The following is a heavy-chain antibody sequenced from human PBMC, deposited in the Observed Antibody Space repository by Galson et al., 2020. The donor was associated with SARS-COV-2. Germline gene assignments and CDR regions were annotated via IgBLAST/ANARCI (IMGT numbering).Heavy chain of an antibody. D-gene: IGHD2-2*01. CDR2: FDPEDGET. CDR3: ATSPPYCISTSCYPNWFDP. V-gene: IGHV1-24*01. Sequence: FDPEDGETIYAQKFQGRVTMTEDTSTDTAYMELSSLRSEDTAVYYCATSPPYCISTSCYPNWFDPWGQGTLVTVSS. J-gene: IGHJ5*02.